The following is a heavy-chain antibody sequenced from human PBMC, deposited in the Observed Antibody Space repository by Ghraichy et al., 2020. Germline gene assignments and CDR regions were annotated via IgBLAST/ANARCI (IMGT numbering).Heavy chain of an antibody. D-gene: IGHD3-22*01. CDR3: AHRRDSFSGIDY. J-gene: IGHJ4*02. CDR2: IYWDDDK. Sequence: SGPTLVKPTQTLTLTCTFSGFSLSTSGVGVGWIRQPPGKALEWLALIYWDDDKRYSPSLKSRPTITKDTSKNQVVLTMTNMDPVDTGRYYCAHRRDSFSGIDYWGQGTLVTVSS. CDR1: GFSLSTSGVG. V-gene: IGHV2-5*02.